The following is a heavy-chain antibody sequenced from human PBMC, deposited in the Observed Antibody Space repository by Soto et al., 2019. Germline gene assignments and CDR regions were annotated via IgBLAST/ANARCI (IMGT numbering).Heavy chain of an antibody. Sequence: QVQLVQSGAEVKKPGASVKVSCKASGYTFSSYGISWVRQAPGQGLEWMGWSSAYNGNTNYAQKLQGRVTMTTDTSKSTAYMEVRSLRSDDTAVYYCARSIAAAVDLDYWGQGTLVTVAS. CDR1: GYTFSSYG. CDR3: ARSIAAAVDLDY. CDR2: SSAYNGNT. V-gene: IGHV1-18*01. J-gene: IGHJ4*02. D-gene: IGHD6-13*01.